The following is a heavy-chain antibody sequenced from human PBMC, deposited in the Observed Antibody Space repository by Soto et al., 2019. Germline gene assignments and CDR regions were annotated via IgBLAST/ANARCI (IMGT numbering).Heavy chain of an antibody. CDR2: IRSKVKDYAT. V-gene: IGHV3-73*02. CDR3: STLGEWGSYSGY. D-gene: IGHD3-16*01. J-gene: IGHJ4*02. CDR1: GFTFSDAP. Sequence: EVQLVESGGGLVQPGGSLKLSCAGSGFTFSDAPVHWVRQASGKGLEWIGRIRSKVKDYATAYSESVKGRFTISRDDSKYTAYLQMNSLKTDDSAMYYCSTLGEWGSYSGYWGQGTLVTVSS.